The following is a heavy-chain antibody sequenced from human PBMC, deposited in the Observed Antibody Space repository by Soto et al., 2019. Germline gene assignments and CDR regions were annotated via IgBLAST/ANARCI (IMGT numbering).Heavy chain of an antibody. CDR1: GFSLSTSGVG. CDR2: IFWDDDK. Sequence: SGPTLVNPTQTLTLTCTFSGFSLSTSGVGVGWIRQPPGKALEWLGIIFWDDDKRYRPSLKGRVTIIKYTSKNQLVLTMTNMYSLYIATYYCAHRLQIWLNFDYWGQGTLVSVSS. V-gene: IGHV2-5*02. CDR3: AHRLQIWLNFDY. J-gene: IGHJ4*02. D-gene: IGHD5-12*01.